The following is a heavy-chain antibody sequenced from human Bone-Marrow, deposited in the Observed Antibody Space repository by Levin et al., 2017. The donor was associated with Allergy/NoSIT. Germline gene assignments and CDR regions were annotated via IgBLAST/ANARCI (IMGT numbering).Heavy chain of an antibody. V-gene: IGHV5-10-1*01. D-gene: IGHD6-19*01. CDR1: GYSFTTNW. Sequence: ASVKVSCKGSGYSFTTNWISWVRQMPGKGLEWMGRIDPSASDSTYLPSFQGHVTMSIDKSTSTAYLQWSSLKASDTAIYYCARQSTRNGWFNDAVDIWGQGTMVTVSS. CDR2: IDPSASDS. CDR3: ARQSTRNGWFNDAVDI. J-gene: IGHJ3*02.